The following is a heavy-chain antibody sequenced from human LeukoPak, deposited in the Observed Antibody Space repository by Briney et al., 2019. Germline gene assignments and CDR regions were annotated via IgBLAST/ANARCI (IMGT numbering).Heavy chain of an antibody. V-gene: IGHV4-39*01. CDR2: IYHSGRT. J-gene: IGHJ1*01. CDR1: GDYISSSSYY. Sequence: SETLSLTCAVSGDYISSSSYYWGWIRQSPGTGLEWIGDIYHSGRTYYNPSLKSRVAISIDTSKNQLSLRLRSMTAADTAVFYCARRRYYDSTGYFEWGRGTLVTVSS. CDR3: ARRRYYDSTGYFE. D-gene: IGHD3-22*01.